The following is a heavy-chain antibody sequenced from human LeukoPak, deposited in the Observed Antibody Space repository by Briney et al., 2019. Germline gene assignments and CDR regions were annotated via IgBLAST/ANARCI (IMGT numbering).Heavy chain of an antibody. CDR3: VRDPGGSGPAS. Sequence: SQTLSLTCTVSGGSISSLNYHWAWVRQPAGRGLELIGRIYTSGSTNYSPSFKRQVTISIDTSKNQFSLKLSSVTAADTAVYYCVRDPGGSGPASWGPGTLVTVSS. CDR2: IYTSGST. D-gene: IGHD6-19*01. CDR1: GGSISSLNYH. V-gene: IGHV4-61*02. J-gene: IGHJ5*02.